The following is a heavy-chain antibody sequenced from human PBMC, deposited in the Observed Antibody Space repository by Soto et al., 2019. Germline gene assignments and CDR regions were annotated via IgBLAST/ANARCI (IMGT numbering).Heavy chain of an antibody. CDR2: ISSSGNTI. CDR3: ARDESAGAYDY. CDR1: GFTFSNYK. Sequence: GGSLRLSCAASGFTFSNYKMNWVRQAPGKGLEWVSYISSSGNTIHYADSVKGRFTISRDNAKKSLYLQMNSLRAEDTAVYYCARDESAGAYDYWGQGTLVTSPQ. J-gene: IGHJ4*02. D-gene: IGHD6-13*01. V-gene: IGHV3-48*03.